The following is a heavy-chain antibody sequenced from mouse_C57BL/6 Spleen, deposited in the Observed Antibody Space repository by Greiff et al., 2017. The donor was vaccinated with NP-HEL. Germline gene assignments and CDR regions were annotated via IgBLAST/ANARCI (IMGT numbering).Heavy chain of an antibody. CDR1: GFTFSNYW. V-gene: IGHV6-3*01. CDR2: IRLKSDNYAT. CDR3: TGGPLYFDY. J-gene: IGHJ2*01. Sequence: EVKLEESGGGLVQPGGSMKLSCVASGFTFSNYWMNWVRQSPEKGLEWVAQIRLKSDNYATHYAESVKGRFTISRDDSKSSVYLQMNNLRAEDTGIYYCTGGPLYFDYWGQGTTLTVSS.